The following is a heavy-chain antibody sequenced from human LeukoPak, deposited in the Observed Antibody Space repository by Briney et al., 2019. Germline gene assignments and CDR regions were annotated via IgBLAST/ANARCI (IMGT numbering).Heavy chain of an antibody. CDR3: TRYNNDHFDY. CDR1: GFTFGGYG. CDR2: IAYDGSGA. Sequence: GGSLRLSCAGSGFTFGGYGMHWFRQTPGKGLEWVAVIAYDGSGAFYADSVKGRFTISRDNSKNTMSVQMDDLRAEDTAVYYCTRYNNDHFDYWGQGTLVTVSS. V-gene: IGHV3-33*01. J-gene: IGHJ4*02. D-gene: IGHD1-14*01.